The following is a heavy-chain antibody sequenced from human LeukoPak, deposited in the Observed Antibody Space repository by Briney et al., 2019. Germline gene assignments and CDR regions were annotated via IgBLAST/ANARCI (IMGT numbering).Heavy chain of an antibody. D-gene: IGHD5-12*01. CDR2: VRFRGKT. CDR1: GGSITNDDYY. J-gene: IGHJ5*01. Sequence: NPSETLSLTCTVSGGSITNDDYYWTWIRQSAERGLEWIGRVRFRGKTTYNPSLKSRVTMSLDTSKNQFSLNLNFVTAADTALYYCARDPSTRYSSEAWFDSWGRETLVTVSS. CDR3: ARDPSTRYSSEAWFDS. V-gene: IGHV4-61*02.